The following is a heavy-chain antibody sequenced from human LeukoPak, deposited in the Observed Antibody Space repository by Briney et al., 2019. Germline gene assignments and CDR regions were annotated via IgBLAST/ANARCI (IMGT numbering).Heavy chain of an antibody. CDR1: GGSFSGYY. Sequence: SETLSLTCAVYGGSFSGYYWGWIRQPPGKGLEWIGEINHSGSTNYNPSLKSRVTISVDTSKNQFSLKLSSVTAADTAVYYCARGRISYYYYYYMDVWGKGTTVTVSS. CDR3: ARGRISYYYYYYMDV. CDR2: INHSGST. V-gene: IGHV4-34*01. J-gene: IGHJ6*03.